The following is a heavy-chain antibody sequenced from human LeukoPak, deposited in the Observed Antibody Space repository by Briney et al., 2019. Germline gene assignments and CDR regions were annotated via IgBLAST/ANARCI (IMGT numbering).Heavy chain of an antibody. D-gene: IGHD2-2*01. V-gene: IGHV3-9*01. Sequence: GTSLILSCASSGFTFDDYAMHWRRQAPEKVLEWVSGISWNSGSIGYADFVGDRFTFSRENAKNSMYLQMKSLRAEDTALYYCAKDRWSSSPSFLFDYWGQGTLVTVSS. CDR3: AKDRWSSSPSFLFDY. CDR2: ISWNSGSI. J-gene: IGHJ4*02. CDR1: GFTFDDYA.